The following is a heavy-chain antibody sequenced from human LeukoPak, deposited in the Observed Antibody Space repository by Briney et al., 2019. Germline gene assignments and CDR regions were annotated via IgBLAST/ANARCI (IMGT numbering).Heavy chain of an antibody. Sequence: GPSVKFSCKTSGGTFNRNAVSWVRQAPGQGLEWMGGIIPPFGSADYAQKFQGRVTITTDESTSTAYMELSSLRSEDTAVYYCAAGIELGYHLAHYYYYMDAWGKGTTVTVSS. CDR3: AAGIELGYHLAHYYYYMDA. CDR2: IIPPFGSA. V-gene: IGHV1-69*05. CDR1: GGTFNRNA. D-gene: IGHD5-12*01. J-gene: IGHJ6*03.